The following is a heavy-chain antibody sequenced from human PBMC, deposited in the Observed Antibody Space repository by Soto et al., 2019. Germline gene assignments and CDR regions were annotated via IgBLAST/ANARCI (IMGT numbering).Heavy chain of an antibody. CDR2: IFGHGNE. CDR3: AHMSYSGTYYLDS. J-gene: IGHJ4*02. D-gene: IGHD1-26*01. CDR1: GFSLTTSAAG. Sequence: QITLKESGPALVKPTQTLTVTCSFSGFSLTTSAAGVGWIRPTPGQALEWLAVIFGHGNEKYSPSLKNRLTVTKDTSKNHVVLTMTNMHPLDSATYYCAHMSYSGTYYLDSWGQGTLVTVSS. V-gene: IGHV2-5*01.